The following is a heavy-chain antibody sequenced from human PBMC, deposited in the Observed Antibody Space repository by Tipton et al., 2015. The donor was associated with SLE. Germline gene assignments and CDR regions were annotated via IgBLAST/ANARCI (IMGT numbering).Heavy chain of an antibody. CDR3: ARVQVAGTLTTDAFDI. CDR2: ISSSSSYI. J-gene: IGHJ3*02. V-gene: IGHV3-21*01. D-gene: IGHD1-14*01. CDR1: GFTFSSYS. Sequence: SLRLSCAASGFTFSSYSMNWVRQAPGKGLEWVSSISSSSSYIYYADSVKGRFTISRDNAKNSLYLQMNSLRAEDTAVYYCARVQVAGTLTTDAFDIWGQGTMVTVSS.